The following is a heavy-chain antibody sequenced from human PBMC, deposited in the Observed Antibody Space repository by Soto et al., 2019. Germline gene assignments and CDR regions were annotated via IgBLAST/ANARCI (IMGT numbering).Heavy chain of an antibody. CDR3: ARWISVGYSDWFDP. J-gene: IGHJ5*02. CDR1: GYNFMRYG. V-gene: IGHV1-18*04. CDR2: INVDNGET. Sequence: QVQLVQSGAEVKKPGASVKVSCKASGYNFMRYGFTWVRQAPGQGLEWMGWINVDNGETKYPQKIQGRVTMTTDTSKSTVYMELRSLTSDDTAVYYCARWISVGYSDWFDPWGHGTLVTVSS. D-gene: IGHD1-1*01.